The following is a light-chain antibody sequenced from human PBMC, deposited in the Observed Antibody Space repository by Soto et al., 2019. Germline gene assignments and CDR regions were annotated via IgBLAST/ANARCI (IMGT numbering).Light chain of an antibody. Sequence: EIVLTQSPGTLSLSPGERATLSCRASQSVSSSYLAWYQQKPGQAPRLLIYGASSRATGIPDRFSGSGSGTDFTLTISRLEPEDFAVYYGQQHGSSRTFGQGTKVDIK. CDR3: QQHGSSRT. V-gene: IGKV3-20*01. CDR2: GAS. CDR1: QSVSSSY. J-gene: IGKJ1*01.